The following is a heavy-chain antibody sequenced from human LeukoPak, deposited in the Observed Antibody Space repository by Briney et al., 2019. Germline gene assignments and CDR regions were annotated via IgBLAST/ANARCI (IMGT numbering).Heavy chain of an antibody. CDR3: ATSTGSRTYPFDY. J-gene: IGHJ4*02. Sequence: SETLSLTCTVSGGSIRSSYYYWGWIRQPPGKGLEWIGSIYDSGSTYYNPSLKSRVTISVDTSKNQFSLQLNSVTPEDTAVYYCATSTGSRTYPFDYWGQGTLVTVSS. D-gene: IGHD2-2*01. V-gene: IGHV4-39*01. CDR1: GGSIRSSYYY. CDR2: IYDSGST.